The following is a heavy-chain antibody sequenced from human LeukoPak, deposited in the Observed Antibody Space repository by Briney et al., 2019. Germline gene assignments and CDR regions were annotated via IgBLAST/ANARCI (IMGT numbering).Heavy chain of an antibody. Sequence: SETLSLTCAVSGGSINGYYWTWIRQPPGKGLEYIGYIYYSGNTNYNPSLKSRVTISVDTSKNQFSLKLNSVTAADTAVYYCARRAATPNYGMDVWGQGTTVTVSS. CDR3: ARRAATPNYGMDV. CDR2: IYYSGNT. D-gene: IGHD2-15*01. CDR1: GGSINGYY. V-gene: IGHV4-59*08. J-gene: IGHJ6*02.